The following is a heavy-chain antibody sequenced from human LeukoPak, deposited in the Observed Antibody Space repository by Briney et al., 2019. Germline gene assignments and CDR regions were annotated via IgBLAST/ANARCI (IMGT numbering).Heavy chain of an antibody. Sequence: PGGSLRLSCAASGFTFSTYGMHWVRQAPGKGLEWVAFIRFDGSNKYYADSVKGRFTISRDNSKNTLYLQMNSLRPEDTAVYYCARNYRPYGSGSYGTPPGFDYWGQGTLVTVSS. CDR3: ARNYRPYGSGSYGTPPGFDY. CDR1: GFTFSTYG. CDR2: IRFDGSNK. J-gene: IGHJ4*02. D-gene: IGHD3-10*01. V-gene: IGHV3-30*02.